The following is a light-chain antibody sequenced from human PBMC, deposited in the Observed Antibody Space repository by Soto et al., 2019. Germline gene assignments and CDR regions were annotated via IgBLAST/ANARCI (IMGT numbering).Light chain of an antibody. CDR3: CSYAASYTLL. J-gene: IGLJ2*01. CDR1: SSDIGDYNY. CDR2: DVS. Sequence: QSALTQPRSVSGSPGQSVTISCTGTSSDIGDYNYVSWYQQHPGKAPKLMIYDVSKWPSGVPYRFSGSKSGITASLTISGLLAEDEADYYCCSYAASYTLLFGGGTKLTVL. V-gene: IGLV2-11*01.